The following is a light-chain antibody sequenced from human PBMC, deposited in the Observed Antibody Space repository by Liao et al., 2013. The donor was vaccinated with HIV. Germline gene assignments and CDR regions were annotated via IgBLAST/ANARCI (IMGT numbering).Light chain of an antibody. CDR3: QVWDSSTNQVL. CDR2: YDL. V-gene: IGLV3-21*04. Sequence: SYELTQPPSVSVAPGKTARITCGGNNIGAEAVHWYQQRPGQAPILVIFYDLYRPSGIPERFSGSNSGSTATLTISRVEAGDEADYFCQVWDSSTNQVLFGGGTQLTVL. J-gene: IGLJ3*02. CDR1: NIGAEA.